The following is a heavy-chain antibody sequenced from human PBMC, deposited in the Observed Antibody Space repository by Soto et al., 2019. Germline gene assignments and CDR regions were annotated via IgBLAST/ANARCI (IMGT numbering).Heavy chain of an antibody. Sequence: SETLSLTCTVSGGSISSGGYYWSWIRQHPGKGLEWIGYIYYSGSTNYNPSLKSRVTISVDTSKNQFSLKLSSVTAADTAVYYCARERYSGYDYYYYYMDVWGKGTTVTVSS. V-gene: IGHV4-61*08. CDR1: GGSISSGGYY. CDR3: ARERYSGYDYYYYYMDV. CDR2: IYYSGST. J-gene: IGHJ6*03. D-gene: IGHD5-12*01.